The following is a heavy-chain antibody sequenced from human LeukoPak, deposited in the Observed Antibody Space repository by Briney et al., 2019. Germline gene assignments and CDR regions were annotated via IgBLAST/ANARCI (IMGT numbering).Heavy chain of an antibody. J-gene: IGHJ4*02. V-gene: IGHV4-59*08. CDR3: ALWFGEGNFDY. CDR1: GGSISSYY. Sequence: SSETLSLTCTVSGGSISSYYWSWIRQPPGKGLEWIGYIYYSGSTNYNPSLKSPVTISVDTSKNQFSLKLSSVTAADTAVYYCALWFGEGNFDYWGQGTLVTVSS. D-gene: IGHD3-10*01. CDR2: IYYSGST.